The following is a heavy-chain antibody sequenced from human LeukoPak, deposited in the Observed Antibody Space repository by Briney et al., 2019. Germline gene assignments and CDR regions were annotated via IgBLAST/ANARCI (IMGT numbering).Heavy chain of an antibody. V-gene: IGHV3-7*01. J-gene: IGHJ4*02. CDR1: GFTLSAHW. D-gene: IGHD6-6*01. CDR3: ARVRYSSSSRMYYFDY. CDR2: IKEDGSEK. Sequence: GGSLRLSCAASGFTLSAHWMSWVRQAPGKGLEWVANIKEDGSEKYYVDSVRGRFTISRDSAKNSLYLQMNSLRAEDTAVYYCARVRYSSSSRMYYFDYWGQGTLVTVSS.